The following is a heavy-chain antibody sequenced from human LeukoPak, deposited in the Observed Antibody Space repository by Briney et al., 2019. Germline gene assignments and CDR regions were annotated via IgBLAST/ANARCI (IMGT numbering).Heavy chain of an antibody. Sequence: GGSLRLSCAAPGLTFSSYAMNWVRQASGKGLEWVSGITDNGRKTYYADSVKVRFSISRDNSKSTLYLQMSDLRAEDTAVYYCAKITVATTPNYWGQGTLVTVSS. V-gene: IGHV3-23*01. D-gene: IGHD3-10*01. CDR2: ITDNGRKT. CDR1: GLTFSSYA. J-gene: IGHJ4*02. CDR3: AKITVATTPNY.